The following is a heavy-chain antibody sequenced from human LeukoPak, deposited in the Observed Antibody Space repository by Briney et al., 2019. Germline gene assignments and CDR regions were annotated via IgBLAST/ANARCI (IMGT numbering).Heavy chain of an antibody. CDR2: IYTSGST. CDR1: GGSISSYY. J-gene: IGHJ4*02. CDR3: ARDHQYYGSGSYYSLFDY. Sequence: KPSETLSLTCTVSGGSISSYYWSWIRQPAGKGLEWIGRIYTSGSTNYNPSLKSRVTMSVDTSKNQFSLKLSSVTAADTAVYYCARDHQYYGSGSYYSLFDYWGQGTLVTVSS. V-gene: IGHV4-4*07. D-gene: IGHD3-10*01.